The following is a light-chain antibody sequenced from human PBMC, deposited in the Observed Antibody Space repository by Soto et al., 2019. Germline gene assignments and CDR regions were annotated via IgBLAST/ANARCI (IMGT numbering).Light chain of an antibody. J-gene: IGKJ1*01. Sequence: DIRMTQSPSTLSASERDRVTISCRASQSVSIWLAWYQQKPGRAPKLLIYKASTLKSGVPSRFSGSGSGTEFTLTISSLQPDDFATYYCQHYNSYSEAFGQGTKV. CDR2: KAS. CDR3: QHYNSYSEA. CDR1: QSVSIW. V-gene: IGKV1-5*03.